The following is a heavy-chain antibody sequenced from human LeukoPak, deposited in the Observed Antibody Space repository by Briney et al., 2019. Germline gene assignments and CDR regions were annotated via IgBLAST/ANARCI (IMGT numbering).Heavy chain of an antibody. J-gene: IGHJ4*02. Sequence: GGSLRLSCAASGFTFSIYAMHWVRQAPGKGLEWVAVISYDGSNKYYADSVKGRFTISRDNSKNTLYLQMNSLRAEDTAVYYCARECPKGIAAAGPFDYWGQGTLVTVSS. CDR3: ARECPKGIAAAGPFDY. D-gene: IGHD6-13*01. V-gene: IGHV3-30-3*01. CDR1: GFTFSIYA. CDR2: ISYDGSNK.